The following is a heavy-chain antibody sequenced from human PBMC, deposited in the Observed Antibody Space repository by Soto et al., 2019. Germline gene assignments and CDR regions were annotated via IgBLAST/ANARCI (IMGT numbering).Heavy chain of an antibody. V-gene: IGHV5-51*01. CDR2: IYPSDSDT. J-gene: IGHJ6*02. D-gene: IGHD3-10*01. CDR1: GYSFTSYW. Sequence: GESLKISCKGSGYSFTSYWIGWVRQMPGKGLEWMGIIYPSDSDTRYSPSFQGQVTISADKSISTAYLQWSSLKASDTAVYYCARAMVRGKNYYGVDVWGQGTTVTVSS. CDR3: ARAMVRGKNYYGVDV.